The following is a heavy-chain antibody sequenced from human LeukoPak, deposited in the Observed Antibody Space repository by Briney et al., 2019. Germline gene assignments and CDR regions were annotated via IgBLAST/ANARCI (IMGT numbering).Heavy chain of an antibody. CDR2: INPGSGGT. V-gene: IGHV1-2*02. CDR3: ARGGFVVAPPLAV. J-gene: IGHJ6*02. CDR1: EYTFTGYY. D-gene: IGHD3-3*01. Sequence: GASVKVSCKASEYTFTGYYLHWVRQAPGQGLEWMGYINPGSGGTDYAQKFQDRVTMTRDMYISTAYMELSSLRYDDTAVYYCARGGFVVAPPLAVWGQGTTVTVSS.